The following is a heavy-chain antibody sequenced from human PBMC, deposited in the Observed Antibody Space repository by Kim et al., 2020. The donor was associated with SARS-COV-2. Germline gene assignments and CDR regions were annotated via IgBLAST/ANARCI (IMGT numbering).Heavy chain of an antibody. Sequence: VGSLRLSCAASGFTFSSYWMSWVRQAPGKGLEWVANIKQDGSEKYYVDSVKGRFTISRDNAKNSLYLQMNSLRAEDTAVYYCARDKAWLGGYYYSAFDIWGQGTMVTVSS. D-gene: IGHD3-22*01. V-gene: IGHV3-7*01. CDR1: GFTFSSYW. J-gene: IGHJ3*02. CDR3: ARDKAWLGGYYYSAFDI. CDR2: IKQDGSEK.